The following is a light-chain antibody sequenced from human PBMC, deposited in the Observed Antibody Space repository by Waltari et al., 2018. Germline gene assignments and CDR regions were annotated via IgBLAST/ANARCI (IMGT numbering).Light chain of an antibody. CDR1: SPDDRGST. CDR2: DRN. Sequence: QSVLTQPPSASGGPGRRVTISCTGTSPDDRGSTVTCYQQVPGTAPKLLINDRNQRASGVPDRFSGSKSGTSASLAISGLQSEDEADYFCAVWDARLNGPVFGGGTKVTVL. CDR3: AVWDARLNGPV. J-gene: IGLJ2*01. V-gene: IGLV1-44*01.